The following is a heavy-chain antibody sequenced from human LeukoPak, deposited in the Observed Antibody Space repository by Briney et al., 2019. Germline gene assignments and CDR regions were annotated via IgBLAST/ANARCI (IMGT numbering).Heavy chain of an antibody. CDR2: IYYSGNT. CDR1: GFTLSRYW. CDR3: GRDAGTVLAATPNCFTY. J-gene: IGHJ4*02. D-gene: IGHD2-15*01. V-gene: IGHV4-4*01. Sequence: GSLRLSCAASGFTLSRYWMSWVRQAPGKGLEWIGSIYYSGNTYYNASLKSRVTISVDTSKNQFSLNLSSVTAADTATYFCGRDAGTVLAATPNCFTYWGQGTVVTVSS.